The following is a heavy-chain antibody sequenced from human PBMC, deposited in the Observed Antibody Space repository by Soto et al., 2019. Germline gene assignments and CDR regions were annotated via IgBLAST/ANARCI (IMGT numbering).Heavy chain of an antibody. CDR1: GFTFSSYT. CDR2: ISATGGST. Sequence: EVQLLESGGGLVQPGGSLRLSCAASGFTFSSYTMSWVRQAPGKGLEWVSGISATGGSTYYADSVKGRFTFSRDNSKNILYLQTNSLRAEDTAVYYCAKGFIRDCGGDCTVDTWGQGTLVTVSS. V-gene: IGHV3-23*01. D-gene: IGHD2-21*02. CDR3: AKGFIRDCGGDCTVDT. J-gene: IGHJ5*02.